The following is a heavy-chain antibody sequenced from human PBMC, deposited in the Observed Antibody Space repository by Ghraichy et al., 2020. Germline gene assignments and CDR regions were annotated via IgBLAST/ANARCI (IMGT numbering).Heavy chain of an antibody. CDR2: IRANNINS. V-gene: IGHV3-23*01. CDR3: AKGVVSGILSFYFDS. J-gene: IGHJ4*02. Sequence: GGSLRLSCAASGFTFSNYAMSWVRQSPGKGLEWVSAIRANNINSFNADSVRGRFTVSRDDSKNTLYLQMNSLRAEDTAVYFCAKGVVSGILSFYFDSWGQGSLVTVSS. CDR1: GFTFSNYA. D-gene: IGHD5-12*01.